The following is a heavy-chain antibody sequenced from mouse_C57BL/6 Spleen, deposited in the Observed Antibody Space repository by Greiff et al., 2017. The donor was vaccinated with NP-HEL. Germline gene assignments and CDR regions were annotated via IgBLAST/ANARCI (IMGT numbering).Heavy chain of an antibody. Sequence: EVMLVESGGGLVKPGGSLKLSCAASGFTFSSYTMSWVRQTPEKRLEWVATISGGGGNTYYPDSVKGRFTISRDNAKNTLYLQMSSLRSEDTALYYCAREELYYPYFDYWGQGTTLTVSS. CDR1: GFTFSSYT. D-gene: IGHD2-1*01. V-gene: IGHV5-9*01. CDR3: AREELYYPYFDY. CDR2: ISGGGGNT. J-gene: IGHJ2*01.